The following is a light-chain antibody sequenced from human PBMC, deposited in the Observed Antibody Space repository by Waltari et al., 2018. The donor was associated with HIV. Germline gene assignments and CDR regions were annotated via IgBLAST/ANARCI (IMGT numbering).Light chain of an antibody. V-gene: IGLV1-47*01. Sequence: QSVLTQPPSASGTPGQRVTISCSGSSSNIGSNYVYWYQQLPGTAPKLLIDRNNRRPSGVPDRLSGSKSGTSASLAISGLRSEDEADYYCAAWDDSLSGLVFGGGTKLTVL. J-gene: IGLJ3*02. CDR2: RNN. CDR1: SSNIGSNY. CDR3: AAWDDSLSGLV.